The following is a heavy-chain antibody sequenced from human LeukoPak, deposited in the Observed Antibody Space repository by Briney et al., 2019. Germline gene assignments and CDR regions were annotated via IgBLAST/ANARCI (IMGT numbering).Heavy chain of an antibody. CDR3: ARGWNDDY. V-gene: IGHV3-48*01. J-gene: IGHJ4*02. CDR1: GFTFSAYT. CDR2: ISTSGSPI. D-gene: IGHD1-1*01. Sequence: GGSLRLSCAASGFTFSAYTMKWVRQAPGKGLEWISYISTSGSPIYYADSVKGRFTISRDNAKYSVYLQMNSLRAEDTAMYYCARGWNDDYWGQGTLVTVSS.